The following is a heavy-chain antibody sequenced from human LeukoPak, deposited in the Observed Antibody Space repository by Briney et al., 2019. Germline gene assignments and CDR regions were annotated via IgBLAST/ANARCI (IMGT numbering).Heavy chain of an antibody. V-gene: IGHV3-7*01. CDR1: GFTSNKCW. CDR2: INPDGRDK. J-gene: IGHJ1*01. D-gene: IGHD2-21*02. CDR3: TSWGDTTAEYFQH. Sequence: GGSLRLSCVVSGFTSNKCWMNWVRQAPGKGLEWVAHINPDGRDKYYVDSVKGRFTISRDNAENSLYLQMNSLRVEDTAVYYCTSWGDTTAEYFQHWGQGTLVTVSS.